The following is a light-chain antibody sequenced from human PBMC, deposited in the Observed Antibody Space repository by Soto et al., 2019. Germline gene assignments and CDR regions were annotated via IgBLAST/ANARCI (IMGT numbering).Light chain of an antibody. CDR2: GNS. CDR3: QSYDSSLSGDV. V-gene: IGLV1-40*01. J-gene: IGLJ1*01. CDR1: SSNIGAGYD. Sequence: QSVLTQPPSVSGAPGQRVTISCTGSSSNIGAGYDVHWYQQLPGTAPKILIYGNSNRPSGVPDRFSGSKSGPSDSLAITGLQAEDEADYYSQSYDSSLSGDVFGTGTKLTFL.